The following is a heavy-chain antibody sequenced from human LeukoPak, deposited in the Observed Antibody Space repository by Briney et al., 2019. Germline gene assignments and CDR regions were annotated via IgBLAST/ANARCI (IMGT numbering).Heavy chain of an antibody. D-gene: IGHD6-13*01. CDR2: ISGYNDNT. V-gene: IGHV1-18*01. CDR1: GYTFTSYG. Sequence: ASVKVSCKASGYTFTSYGISWVRQAPGQGLEWMGWISGYNDNTNYAQNLQGRVTMTTDTSTSTAYMELRSLGSDDTAVYYCARGRYPHTSSWYGDAFDIWGQGTMVTVSS. J-gene: IGHJ3*02. CDR3: ARGRYPHTSSWYGDAFDI.